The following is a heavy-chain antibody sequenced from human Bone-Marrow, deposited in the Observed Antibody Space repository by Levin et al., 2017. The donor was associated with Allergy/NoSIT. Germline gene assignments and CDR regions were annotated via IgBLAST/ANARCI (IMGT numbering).Heavy chain of an antibody. D-gene: IGHD3-10*01. J-gene: IGHJ4*02. V-gene: IGHV3-23*01. CDR2: ISGSGGST. CDR3: AKDPPYGSGSYYPFDY. Sequence: LSLTCAASGFPFSSYAMSWVRQAPGKGLEWVSAISGSGGSTYYADSVKGRFTISRDNSKNTLYLQMNSLRAEDTAVYYCAKDPPYGSGSYYPFDYWGQGTLVTVSS. CDR1: GFPFSSYA.